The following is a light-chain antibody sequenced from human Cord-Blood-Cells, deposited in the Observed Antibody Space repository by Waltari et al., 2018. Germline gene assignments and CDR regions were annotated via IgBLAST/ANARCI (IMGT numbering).Light chain of an antibody. CDR3: CSYSCSSTYVV. Sequence: QSALTQPASASWSPGQSITISCTGTSSDVGSYNLVSWYQQHPAKAPKLRIYEGSKRPSGVSNRFSGSKSSNTSSLTISGPQAEDEADYYCCSYSCSSTYVVFGGGTKLTVL. J-gene: IGLJ2*01. CDR1: SSDVGSYNL. V-gene: IGLV2-23*01. CDR2: EGS.